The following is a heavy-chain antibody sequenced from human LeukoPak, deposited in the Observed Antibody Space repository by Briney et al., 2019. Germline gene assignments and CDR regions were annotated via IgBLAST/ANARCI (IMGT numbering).Heavy chain of an antibody. D-gene: IGHD6-13*01. J-gene: IGHJ4*02. CDR2: ISWNSGSI. Sequence: PGGSLTLSCAASGFTFDDYAMHWVRQAPGKGLEWVSGISWNSGSIGYADSVKRRFTISRDTAKNSLYLQMNSLRAEDTALYYCAKAQSAAAGRIFDYWGQGTLVTVSS. V-gene: IGHV3-9*01. CDR1: GFTFDDYA. CDR3: AKAQSAAAGRIFDY.